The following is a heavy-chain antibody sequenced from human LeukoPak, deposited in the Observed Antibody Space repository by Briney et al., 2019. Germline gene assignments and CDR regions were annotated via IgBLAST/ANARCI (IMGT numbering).Heavy chain of an antibody. CDR2: IYYSGST. Sequence: PSETLSLTCTVSGASISTYYWSWIRQPPGKGLEWVGYIYYSGSTNYNPSLKSRVTISVDPSQNQFSLELNSVTAADTAVYYCSGRNYYDSSGYFSNMGVWGKGATVTV. V-gene: IGHV4-59*01. CDR1: GASISTYY. J-gene: IGHJ6*03. CDR3: SGRNYYDSSGYFSNMGV. D-gene: IGHD3-22*01.